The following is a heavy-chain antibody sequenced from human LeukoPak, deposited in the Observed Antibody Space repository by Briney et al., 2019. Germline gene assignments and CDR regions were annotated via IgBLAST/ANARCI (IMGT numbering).Heavy chain of an antibody. CDR3: AREGIVRTYDH. D-gene: IGHD1-26*01. Sequence: SETLSLTCTVSGDSIRSYYWYWFRQPPGETLEWIACIYHSGAIHYNPSIESRATISLDTSKNQFSLRLSSVTAADTAVYYCAREGIVRTYDHWGQGTLVTVSA. J-gene: IGHJ4*02. CDR2: IYHSGAI. CDR1: GDSIRSYY. V-gene: IGHV4-59*12.